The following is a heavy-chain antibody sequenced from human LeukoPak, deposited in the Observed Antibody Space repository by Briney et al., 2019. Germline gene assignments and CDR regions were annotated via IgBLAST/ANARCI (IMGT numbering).Heavy chain of an antibody. CDR1: GGTFSSYA. Sequence: SVKVSCKASGGTFSSYAISWVRQAPGQGLEWMGRIIPIFGTANYAQKFQGRVTITTDESTSTAYMELSSLRSEDTAVYYCAAYYDFWSGYYPYWGQGTLVTVSS. D-gene: IGHD3-3*01. J-gene: IGHJ4*02. V-gene: IGHV1-69*05. CDR2: IIPIFGTA. CDR3: AAYYDFWSGYYPY.